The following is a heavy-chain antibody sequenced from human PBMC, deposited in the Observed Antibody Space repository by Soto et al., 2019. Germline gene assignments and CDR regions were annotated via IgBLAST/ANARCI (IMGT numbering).Heavy chain of an antibody. D-gene: IGHD5-12*01. CDR3: ASLYREMATIGINY. J-gene: IGHJ4*02. CDR1: GGSISSYY. CDR2: IYYRGST. Sequence: PSETLSLTCTVSGGSISSYYWSWIRQPPGKGLEWIGYIYYRGSTYYNPSLKSRVTISVDTSKNQFSLKLSSVTAADTAVYYCASLYREMATIGINYWGQGTLVTVSS. V-gene: IGHV4-59*08.